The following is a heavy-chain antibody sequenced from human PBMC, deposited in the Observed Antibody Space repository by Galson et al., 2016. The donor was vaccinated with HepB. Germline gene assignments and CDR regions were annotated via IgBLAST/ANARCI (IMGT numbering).Heavy chain of an antibody. CDR2: IYYSGST. J-gene: IGHJ2*01. D-gene: IGHD6-19*01. V-gene: IGHV4-39*01. CDR1: GGSISSSSYS. CDR3: ARHAYSSVFWYFDL. Sequence: SETLSLTCTVSGGSISSSSYSWGWIRQPPGKGLEWIGSIYYSGSTYYNPSLKSRVTISVDTSKNQFSLKLSSVTAADTAVYYCARHAYSSVFWYFDLRGRGTLVTVAS.